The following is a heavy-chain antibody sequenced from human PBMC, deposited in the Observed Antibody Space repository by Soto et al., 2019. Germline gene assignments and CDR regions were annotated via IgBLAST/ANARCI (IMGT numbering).Heavy chain of an antibody. CDR1: GGSISSGGYS. J-gene: IGHJ3*02. V-gene: IGHV4-30-2*01. CDR3: GRGDYANAFDI. Sequence: SETLSLTCAVSGGSISSGGYSWDWIRQPPGKGLEWIGNIYHSGSTYYNASLKSRVTISVDRSKNQFSLKLSSVTAADTAVYYCGRGDYANAFDIWRQGTMVTVSS. CDR2: IYHSGST. D-gene: IGHD4-17*01.